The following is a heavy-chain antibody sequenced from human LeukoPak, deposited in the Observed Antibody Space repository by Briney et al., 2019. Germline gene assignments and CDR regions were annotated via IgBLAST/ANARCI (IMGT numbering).Heavy chain of an antibody. J-gene: IGHJ6*02. D-gene: IGHD5-12*01. CDR3: ARRLGYGGYRELYYYYGMDV. CDR2: IYPGDSDT. V-gene: IGHV5-51*01. Sequence: GETLKISCKGSGYSFTSYWIGWVRQMPGKGLEWMEIIYPGDSDTRYSPSFQGQVTISADKSISTAYLQWSSLKASDTAMYYCARRLGYGGYRELYYYYGMDVWGQGTTVTVSS. CDR1: GYSFTSYW.